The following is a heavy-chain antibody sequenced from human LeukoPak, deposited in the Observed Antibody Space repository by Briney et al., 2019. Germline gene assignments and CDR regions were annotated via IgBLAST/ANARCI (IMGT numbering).Heavy chain of an antibody. CDR1: GFTFSSYG. D-gene: IGHD2-15*01. CDR3: ATAPYYFDY. CDR2: ISGSGGST. Sequence: GGFLRLSCAASGFTFSSYGMSWVRQAPGKGLEWVSAISGSGGSTYYADSVKGQFTISRDNSKNTLYLQMNSLRAEDTAVYYCATAPYYFDYWGQGTLVTVSS. J-gene: IGHJ4*02. V-gene: IGHV3-23*01.